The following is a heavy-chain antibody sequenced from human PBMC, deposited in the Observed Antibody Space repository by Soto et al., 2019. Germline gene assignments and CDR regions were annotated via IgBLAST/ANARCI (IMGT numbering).Heavy chain of an antibody. D-gene: IGHD4-17*01. J-gene: IGHJ4*02. Sequence: QVQLQESGPGLVKPSQTLSLTCTVSGGSISSGGYYWSWIRQHPGKGLEWIGYIYYSGSTYYNPSLKSRVTIAVDTSKNQFSLKLSSVTAADTAVYYCARGADDYGGVVPYYDKWGQGTLVTVSS. CDR2: IYYSGST. CDR1: GGSISSGGYY. V-gene: IGHV4-31*03. CDR3: ARGADDYGGVVPYYDK.